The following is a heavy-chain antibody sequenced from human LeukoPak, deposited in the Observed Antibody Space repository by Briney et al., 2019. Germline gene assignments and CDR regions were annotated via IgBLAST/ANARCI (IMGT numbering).Heavy chain of an antibody. J-gene: IGHJ4*02. CDR3: ARRFDS. CDR1: AFTFSDYR. CDR2: IDPGGDI. Sequence: GGSLRLSCAASAFTFSDYRMNWVRQAPGRGLEWISYIDPGGDIEYADFVTGRYNVTRDTDKNTLYLQMNGLNVEDTAVYYCARRFDSWGQGTLVTVSS. V-gene: IGHV3-48*01.